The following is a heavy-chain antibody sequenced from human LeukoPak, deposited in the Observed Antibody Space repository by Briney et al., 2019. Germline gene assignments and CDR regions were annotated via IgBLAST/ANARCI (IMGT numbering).Heavy chain of an antibody. J-gene: IGHJ4*02. CDR1: GGSISSNSFY. CDR2: IYYSGNT. CDR3: AKHAGAFYYFGY. D-gene: IGHD1-26*01. V-gene: IGHV4-39*01. Sequence: SETLSLTCTVSGGSISSNSFYWGWIRQPPGKGLEWIGSIYYSGNTYYNPSLKSRVTISVDTSKNQFSLKLSFVTAADTAVYYCAKHAGAFYYFGYWGQGTLVTVSS.